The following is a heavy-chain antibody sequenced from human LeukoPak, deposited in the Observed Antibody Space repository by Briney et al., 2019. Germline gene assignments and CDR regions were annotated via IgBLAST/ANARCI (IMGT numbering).Heavy chain of an antibody. J-gene: IGHJ4*02. D-gene: IGHD6-13*01. CDR3: ARVTGYMTEDYFDY. V-gene: IGHV4-59*01. CDR2: IYYSGGT. Sequence: SETLSLTCTVSGGSISGYYWSWIRQPPGKGLEWIGEIYYSGGTKYIPSLKSRVTMSVDTSKNQFSLRLSSVTAADTAVYYCARVTGYMTEDYFDYWGQGTLITVSS. CDR1: GGSISGYY.